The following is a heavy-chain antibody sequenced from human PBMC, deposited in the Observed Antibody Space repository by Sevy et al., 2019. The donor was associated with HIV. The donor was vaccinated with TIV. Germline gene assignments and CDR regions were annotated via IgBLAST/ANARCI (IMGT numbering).Heavy chain of an antibody. CDR3: ARSGGITDYGMDV. CDR2: IKPDGSGT. Sequence: GGSLTLSCAASGFTFSSYWMSWVRQAPGKGLEWVANIKPDGSGTYYVDSVKGRFTISRDNAKNSFFLQMNTLRADDTAVYYCARSGGITDYGMDVWGPGTTVTVSS. CDR1: GFTFSSYW. V-gene: IGHV3-7*03. D-gene: IGHD1-26*01. J-gene: IGHJ6*02.